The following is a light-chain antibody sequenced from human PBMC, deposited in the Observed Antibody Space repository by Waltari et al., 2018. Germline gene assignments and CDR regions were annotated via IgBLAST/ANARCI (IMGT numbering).Light chain of an antibody. J-gene: IGLJ1*01. CDR1: NIERKS. V-gene: IGLV3-21*04. CDR2: YDS. Sequence: SYVLTQPPSVSVAPGKTASITCGGNNIERKSVNWYQQKPGQAPILVISYDSDRPSGIPERFSGSNSGNTATLTISRVEAGDEADYYCQVWDANTDPGVFGTGTEVTVL. CDR3: QVWDANTDPGV.